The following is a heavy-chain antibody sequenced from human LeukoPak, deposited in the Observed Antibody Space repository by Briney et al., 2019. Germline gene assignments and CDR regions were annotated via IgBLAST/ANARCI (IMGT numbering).Heavy chain of an antibody. CDR2: MSGSGDKT. CDR1: GFTFSNSA. Sequence: GGSLRLSCAASGFTFSNSAMSWVRRAPGKGLEWVCDMSGSGDKTYYADSVKGRFTISRDNSKNTLYLQMNSLTAKDTAVYSCAKDRSLYSSGSGRFDYWGQGTLVTVSS. J-gene: IGHJ4*02. CDR3: AKDRSLYSSGSGRFDY. V-gene: IGHV3-23*01. D-gene: IGHD6-19*01.